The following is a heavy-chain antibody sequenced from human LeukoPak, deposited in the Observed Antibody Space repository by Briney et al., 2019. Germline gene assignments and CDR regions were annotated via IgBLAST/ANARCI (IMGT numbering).Heavy chain of an antibody. CDR2: ISYDGTNK. D-gene: IGHD6-19*01. Sequence: PGGSLRLSCEASGFTFSSFGMHWVRQAPGRGLEWVALISYDGTNKYYAGSVKGRFTISRDNSKNTLYLQMNSLTAEDTAVYYCATHALVAGPWYFDYWGQGTLVTVSS. J-gene: IGHJ4*02. CDR3: ATHALVAGPWYFDY. CDR1: GFTFSSFG. V-gene: IGHV3-30*03.